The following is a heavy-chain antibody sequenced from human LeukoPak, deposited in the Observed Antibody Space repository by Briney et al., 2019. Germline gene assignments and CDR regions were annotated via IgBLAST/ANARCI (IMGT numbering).Heavy chain of an antibody. D-gene: IGHD3-22*01. V-gene: IGHV3-11*01. Sequence: GGSLRLSCAASEFTVDNAWMSWVRQAPGKGLEWVSYISTSGRTIYYADSVKGRFTISRDNVKNSLYLQMNSLRAEDTAVYYCARDHNGGYEYFDYWGQGTLVTVSS. J-gene: IGHJ4*02. CDR1: EFTVDNAW. CDR2: ISTSGRTI. CDR3: ARDHNGGYEYFDY.